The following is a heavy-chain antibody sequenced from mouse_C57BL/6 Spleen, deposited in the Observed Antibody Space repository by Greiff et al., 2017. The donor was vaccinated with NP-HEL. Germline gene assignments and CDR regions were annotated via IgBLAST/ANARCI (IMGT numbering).Heavy chain of an antibody. J-gene: IGHJ4*01. CDR1: GYTFTSYW. CDR3: TRFRDGYYLYAMDY. V-gene: IGHV1-5*01. D-gene: IGHD2-3*01. CDR2: IYPGNSDT. Sequence: EVQLQQSGTVLARPGASVKMSCKTSGYTFTSYWMHWVKQRPGQGLEWIGAIYPGNSDTSYNQKFKGKAKLTAVTSASTAYMELSSLTNEDSAVYYCTRFRDGYYLYAMDYWGQGTSVTVSS.